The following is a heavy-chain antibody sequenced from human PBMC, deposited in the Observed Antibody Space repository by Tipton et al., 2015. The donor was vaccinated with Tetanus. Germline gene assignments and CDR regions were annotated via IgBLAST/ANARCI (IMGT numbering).Heavy chain of an antibody. CDR2: IYYTGNT. CDR1: GALITTGGYS. D-gene: IGHD1-26*01. Sequence: TLSLTCNVSGALITTGGYSWGWIRQPPGQGLEWLGYIYYTGNTYYNPSLKSRLTISLDTSKNQFSLRLSSLSAADTAVYFCARRGGGSTFDHWGQGTLVTVSS. J-gene: IGHJ4*02. V-gene: IGHV4-31*03. CDR3: ARRGGGSTFDH.